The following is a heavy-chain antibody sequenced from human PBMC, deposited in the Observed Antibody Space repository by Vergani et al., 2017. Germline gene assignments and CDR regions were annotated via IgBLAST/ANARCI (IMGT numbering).Heavy chain of an antibody. D-gene: IGHD2-21*01. J-gene: IGHJ4*02. CDR3: TRHGTCGDGACLHFEH. CDR2: INPIDSKI. CDR1: ESSFISNE. V-gene: IGHV5-51*01. Sequence: EVMLVQSGAEVKKPGESLKISCKYSESSFISNEIAWVRQMSGKGLQWMGNINPIDSKIAYSPSFRGQAIMSLDKSITTAYLQWRSLKASDTAIYYGTRHGTCGDGACLHFEHWGQGTQGTVFS.